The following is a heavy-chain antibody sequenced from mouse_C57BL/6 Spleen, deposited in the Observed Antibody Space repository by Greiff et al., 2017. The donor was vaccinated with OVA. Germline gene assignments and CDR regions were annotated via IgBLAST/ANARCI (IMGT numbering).Heavy chain of an antibody. CDR3: ARKWTAPDY. CDR2: INPNNGGT. Sequence: VKLQQSGPELVKPGASVKISCKASGYTFTDYYMNWVKQSHGKSLEWIGDINPNNGGTSYNQKFKGKATLTVDKSSSTAYMELRSLTSEDSAVYCCARKWTAPDYWGQGTTLTVSS. CDR1: GYTFTDYY. V-gene: IGHV1-26*01. J-gene: IGHJ2*01. D-gene: IGHD3-3*01.